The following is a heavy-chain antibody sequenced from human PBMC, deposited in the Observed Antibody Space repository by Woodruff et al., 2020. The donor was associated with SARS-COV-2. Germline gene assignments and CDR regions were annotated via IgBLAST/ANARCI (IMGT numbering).Heavy chain of an antibody. D-gene: IGHD3-10*01. Sequence: TANYAQKFQGRDTITADESMSTAYMELSSLRSEDTAVYYCAVMFRYYYGSGSPNWFDPWGQGTLVTVSS. J-gene: IGHJ5*02. V-gene: IGHV1-69*01. CDR3: AVMFRYYYGSGSPNWFDP. CDR2: TA.